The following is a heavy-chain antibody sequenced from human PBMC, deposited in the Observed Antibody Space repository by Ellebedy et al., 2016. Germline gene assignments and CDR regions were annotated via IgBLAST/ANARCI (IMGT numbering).Heavy chain of an antibody. CDR3: ARDGDSGYDYGGVDY. CDR2: ISSSSSYI. D-gene: IGHD5-12*01. V-gene: IGHV3-21*01. J-gene: IGHJ4*02. Sequence: GESLKISCAASGFPFARTAISWVRQAPGKGLEWVSSISSSSSYIYYAESVKGRFTISRDNAKNSLYLQMNSLRVEDTAVYYCARDGDSGYDYGGVDYWGQGTLVTVSS. CDR1: GFPFARTA.